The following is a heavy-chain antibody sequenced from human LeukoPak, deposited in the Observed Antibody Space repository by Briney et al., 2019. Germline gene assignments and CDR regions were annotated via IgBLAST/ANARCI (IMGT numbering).Heavy chain of an antibody. J-gene: IGHJ4*02. Sequence: GGSLRLSCAASGFTFSDYYMSWVRQAPGKGLEWVSAISGSGGSTYYADSVKGRFTISRDNSKNTLYLQMNSLRAEDTAVYYCAKDPQYYDILTGYPAFDYWGQGTLVTVSS. V-gene: IGHV3-23*01. CDR2: ISGSGGST. CDR3: AKDPQYYDILTGYPAFDY. D-gene: IGHD3-9*01. CDR1: GFTFSDYY.